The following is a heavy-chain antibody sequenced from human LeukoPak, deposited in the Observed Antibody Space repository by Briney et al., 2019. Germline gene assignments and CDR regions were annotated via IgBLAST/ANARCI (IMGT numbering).Heavy chain of an antibody. J-gene: IGHJ6*03. CDR2: ISRSGSTI. V-gene: IGHV3-11*04. CDR1: GFTFSDYY. CDR3: ARDRGGYGSENYYYYMDV. D-gene: IGHD3-10*01. Sequence: GGSLRLSCAASGFTFSDYYMSWIRQAPGKGLEWISYISRSGSTIYYADSVKGRFTTSRDNAKNSLYLQLYSLRVEDTAVYYCARDRGGYGSENYYYYMDVWGKGTTVTISS.